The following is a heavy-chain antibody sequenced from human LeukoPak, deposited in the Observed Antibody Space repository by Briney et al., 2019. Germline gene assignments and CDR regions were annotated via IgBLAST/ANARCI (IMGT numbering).Heavy chain of an antibody. CDR3: AGSSSWYPATFDY. J-gene: IGHJ4*01. CDR1: GGSISSHY. CDR2: IYHSGST. D-gene: IGHD6-13*01. Sequence: SETLSLTCTVSGGSISSHYWSWIRQSPETGLEYIGYIYHSGSTNYNPSLKSRVTTSVDTSKNQVSLKVSSVTAADTAVYYCAGSSSWYPATFDYWGHGTLVTVSS. V-gene: IGHV4-59*08.